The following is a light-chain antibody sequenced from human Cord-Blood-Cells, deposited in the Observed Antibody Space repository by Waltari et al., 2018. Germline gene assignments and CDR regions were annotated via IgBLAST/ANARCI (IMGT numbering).Light chain of an antibody. CDR1: ALPKQY. CDR3: QSADSSGTWV. CDR2: KGS. V-gene: IGLV3-25*03. J-gene: IGLJ3*02. Sequence: SYELTQPPSVSVSPGQTARITCSGDALPKQYAYWYQQKPGQAPVLVIYKGSERPSGIPERFSGSRSGTTVTLTISGVQAEDEADYYCQSADSSGTWVFGGGTKLTVL.